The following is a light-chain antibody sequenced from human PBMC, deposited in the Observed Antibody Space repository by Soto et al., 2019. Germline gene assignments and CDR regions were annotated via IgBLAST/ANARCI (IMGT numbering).Light chain of an antibody. Sequence: ILVPQFRGNLDLSPLDTVTFTSRFKQSVSSSYLAWYQQKPGQAPRLLIYGASSRANGIPDRFSGSGSGTDFTLTISRLEHEDFAVYYCQQYGSSPRTFGQGTEVDIK. CDR3: QQYGSSPRT. CDR2: GAS. V-gene: IGKV3-20*01. J-gene: IGKJ1*01. CDR1: QSVSSSY.